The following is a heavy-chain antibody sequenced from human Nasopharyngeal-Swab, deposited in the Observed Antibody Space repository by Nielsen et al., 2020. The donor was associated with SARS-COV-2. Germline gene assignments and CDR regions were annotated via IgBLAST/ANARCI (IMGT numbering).Heavy chain of an antibody. J-gene: IGHJ6*02. CDR2: ISGSDHTT. CDR1: GFTFRSYA. CDR3: AKDRDSGDDSDDYYHYYGMDV. Sequence: GESLKISCAASGFTFRSYAISWVRQAPGKGLEWVSVISGSDHTTYYADSVKGRFTISRDNSKNTVSLQMNSLRAEDTAIYYCAKDRDSGDDSDDYYHYYGMDVWGQGTTVTVFS. V-gene: IGHV3-23*01. D-gene: IGHD5-12*01.